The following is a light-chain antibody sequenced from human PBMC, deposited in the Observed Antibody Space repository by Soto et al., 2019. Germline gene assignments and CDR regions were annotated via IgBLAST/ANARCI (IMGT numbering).Light chain of an antibody. Sequence: QSVLTKPASVNGAPGQSITISCTGTSSDVGSYNLVSWYQQHPGKAPKLMIYEVSKRPSGVSNRFSGSKSGNTASLTISGLQAEDEADYYCCSYAGSSTPSYVFGTGTKVTVL. V-gene: IGLV2-23*02. CDR1: SSDVGSYNL. J-gene: IGLJ1*01. CDR2: EVS. CDR3: CSYAGSSTPSYV.